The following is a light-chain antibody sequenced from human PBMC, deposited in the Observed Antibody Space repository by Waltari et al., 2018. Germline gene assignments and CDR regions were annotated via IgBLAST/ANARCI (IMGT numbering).Light chain of an antibody. CDR1: SSIIGSYNL. Sequence: QSALIQPASVSGSPGQSITISCTGTSSIIGSYNLVSWYQQYPGKAPKVMIYEVYKRPSGVANRCSCSKSGNTASLTISGLQAEDENDYYCCSYAGSNSWVFGGGTKVTVL. CDR3: CSYAGSNSWV. CDR2: EVY. V-gene: IGLV2-23*02. J-gene: IGLJ3*02.